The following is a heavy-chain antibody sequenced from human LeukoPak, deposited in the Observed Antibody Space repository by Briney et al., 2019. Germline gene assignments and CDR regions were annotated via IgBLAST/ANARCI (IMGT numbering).Heavy chain of an antibody. CDR3: AKTYSGYGSLDY. V-gene: IGHV4-61*02. J-gene: IGHJ4*02. CDR1: GGSISSGSYY. D-gene: IGHD5-12*01. Sequence: PSETLSLTCTVSGGSISSGSYYWSWIRQPAGKGLEWIGRIYTSGSTNYNPSLKSRVTISVDTSKNQFSLKLSSVTAADTAVYYCAKTYSGYGSLDYWGQGTLVAVSS. CDR2: IYTSGST.